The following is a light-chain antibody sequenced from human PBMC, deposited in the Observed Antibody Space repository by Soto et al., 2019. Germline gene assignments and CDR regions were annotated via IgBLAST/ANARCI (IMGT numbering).Light chain of an antibody. V-gene: IGKV1-5*01. CDR1: QSINSW. CDR3: QQYNSYSRP. CDR2: DAS. Sequence: DIQMTQSPSTLSASVGDRVTITCRASQSINSWLAWYQQKPGKAPQILIYDASTLKSGVPSRFSASGSGTEFTLTISSLQPDDFATYYCQQYNSYSRPFGQGTKVDIK. J-gene: IGKJ1*01.